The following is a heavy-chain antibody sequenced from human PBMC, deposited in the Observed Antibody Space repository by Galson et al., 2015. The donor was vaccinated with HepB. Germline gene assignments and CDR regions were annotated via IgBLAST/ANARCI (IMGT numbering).Heavy chain of an antibody. CDR2: IIPILGIA. Sequence: SVKVSCKASGGTFGSYTISWVRQAPGQGLEWMGGIIPILGIANYAQKFQGRVTITADKSTSTAYMELSSLRSEDTAVYYCARDLTAGRFGHWGQGTLVTASS. D-gene: IGHD3-16*01. V-gene: IGHV1-69*10. J-gene: IGHJ4*02. CDR1: GGTFGSYT. CDR3: ARDLTAGRFGH.